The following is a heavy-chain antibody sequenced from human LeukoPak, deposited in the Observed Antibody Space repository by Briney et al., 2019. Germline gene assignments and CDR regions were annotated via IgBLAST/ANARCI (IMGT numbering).Heavy chain of an antibody. Sequence: PSETLSLTCNVAGVPISIYHWSWIRQAPGKGLEWIGYISYSGETNYNPSLKSRVTISQDTSTNQFTLKLTSVTAADTAIYYCASAPNENFFGYWGQGTLVTVSS. V-gene: IGHV4-59*01. CDR3: ASAPNENFFGY. CDR2: ISYSGET. J-gene: IGHJ4*02. CDR1: GVPISIYH.